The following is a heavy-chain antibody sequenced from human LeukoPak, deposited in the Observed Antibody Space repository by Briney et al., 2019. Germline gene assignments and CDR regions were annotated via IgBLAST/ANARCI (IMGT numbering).Heavy chain of an antibody. J-gene: IGHJ4*02. Sequence: PSETLSLTCAVYGGSFSGYYWSWIRQPPGKGLEWIGEINHSGSTNYNPSLKSRVTISADTSKNQFSLKLSSVTAADTAVYYCARAYPGAYGSGSYYTHWGQGTLVTVSS. V-gene: IGHV4-34*01. CDR2: INHSGST. CDR3: ARAYPGAYGSGSYYTH. CDR1: GGSFSGYY. D-gene: IGHD3-10*01.